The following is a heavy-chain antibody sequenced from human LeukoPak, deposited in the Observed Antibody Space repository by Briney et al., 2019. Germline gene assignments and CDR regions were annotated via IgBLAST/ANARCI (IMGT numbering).Heavy chain of an antibody. CDR2: ISAYNGNT. Sequence: ASVKASCKASGYTFTNYGFTWVRQAPGQGLEWMGWISAYNGNTNYAQKFQGRVTMTTDTSTSTAYMELRSLRSDDTAVYYCARDLAGDYGDYWGQGTLVTVSS. D-gene: IGHD3-10*01. CDR1: GYTFTNYG. V-gene: IGHV1-18*01. J-gene: IGHJ4*02. CDR3: ARDLAGDYGDY.